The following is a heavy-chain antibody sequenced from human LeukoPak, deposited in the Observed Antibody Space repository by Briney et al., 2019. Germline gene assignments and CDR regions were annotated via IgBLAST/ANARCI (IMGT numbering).Heavy chain of an antibody. CDR3: ATSMAQDVDAFHI. CDR1: GFTFSTYS. V-gene: IGHV3-21*01. CDR2: ISSRSTYV. J-gene: IGHJ3*02. Sequence: GGSLRLSCAASGFTFSTYSMNWVRQAPGKGLEWVSSISSRSTYVYYADSVKGRFTISRDNAKNSLYLQMNNLRAEDTAMFYCATSMAQDVDAFHIWGQGTMVTVSS. D-gene: IGHD2-21*01.